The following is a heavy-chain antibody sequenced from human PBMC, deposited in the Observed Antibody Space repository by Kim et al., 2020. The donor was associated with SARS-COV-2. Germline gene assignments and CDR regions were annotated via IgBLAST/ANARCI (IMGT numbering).Heavy chain of an antibody. CDR2: ISGSGGST. V-gene: IGHV3-23*01. J-gene: IGHJ4*02. CDR1: GFTFSSYA. Sequence: GSLRLSCAASGFTFSSYAMSWVRQAPGKGLEWVSAISGSGGSTYYADSVKGRFTISRDNSKNTLYLQMNSLRAEDTAVYYCAKSLSGSYYREPGYWGQGTLVTVSS. D-gene: IGHD3-10*01. CDR3: AKSLSGSYYREPGY.